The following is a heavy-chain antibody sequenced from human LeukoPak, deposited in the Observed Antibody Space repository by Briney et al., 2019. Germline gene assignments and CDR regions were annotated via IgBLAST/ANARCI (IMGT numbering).Heavy chain of an antibody. Sequence: ASVKVSCKASGFTFTGYCMHWVRQAPGQGLEWMGWINPDSGGTQYAQKFQGRVTMTRDMSTSTAYMELSRLRSDDTAVYYCARHGGCSGASCYSWFDPWGQGTLVTVSS. J-gene: IGHJ5*02. V-gene: IGHV1-2*02. CDR2: INPDSGGT. D-gene: IGHD2-15*01. CDR3: ARHGGCSGASCYSWFDP. CDR1: GFTFTGYC.